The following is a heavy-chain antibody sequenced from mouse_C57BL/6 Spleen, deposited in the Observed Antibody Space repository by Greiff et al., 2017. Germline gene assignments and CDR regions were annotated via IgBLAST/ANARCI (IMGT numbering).Heavy chain of an antibody. J-gene: IGHJ3*01. CDR3: GRQAPDYCRGGFAY. CDR2: INPSTGGT. Sequence: VQLQQPGPELVKPGASVKISRKASGYSFTGYYMNWVKQSPEKSLEWIGEINPSTGGTTYNQKFKAKATMTVDKSSSTAYMQLKSLTSEDSAVYYCGRQAPDYCRGGFAYWGQGALVTVSA. D-gene: IGHD1-1*01. CDR1: GYSFTGYY. V-gene: IGHV1-42*01.